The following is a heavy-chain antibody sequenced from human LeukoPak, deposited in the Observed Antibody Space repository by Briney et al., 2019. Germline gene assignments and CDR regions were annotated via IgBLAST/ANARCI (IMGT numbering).Heavy chain of an antibody. CDR2: IGALNGNT. J-gene: IGHJ3*02. V-gene: IGHV1-18*01. Sequence: GASVKVSCKASGYTFASYGISWVRQAPGQGLEWMGWIGALNGNTNYAQKVQGRVTMTTDTSTSTAYMELRSLRSDDTAVYYCARVGYSESYSLDDAFDIWGQGTMVTVPS. CDR3: ARVGYSESYSLDDAFDI. CDR1: GYTFASYG. D-gene: IGHD1-26*01.